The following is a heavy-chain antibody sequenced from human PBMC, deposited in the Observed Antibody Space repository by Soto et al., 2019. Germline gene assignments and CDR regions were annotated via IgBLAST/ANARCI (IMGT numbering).Heavy chain of an antibody. J-gene: IGHJ6*02. Sequence: GGSLRLSFAASGFTFSSYSMKWVRQAPGKGPEWVSHISSSSTGMYYADSVKGRFIISRDNAKNSLYLQMNNLRDEDTAVYYCTRAGRGAVVVGDLGYFYYGMDVWGQGTTVTVSS. D-gene: IGHD2-15*01. CDR1: GFTFSSYS. CDR2: ISSSSTGM. V-gene: IGHV3-48*02. CDR3: TRAGRGAVVVGDLGYFYYGMDV.